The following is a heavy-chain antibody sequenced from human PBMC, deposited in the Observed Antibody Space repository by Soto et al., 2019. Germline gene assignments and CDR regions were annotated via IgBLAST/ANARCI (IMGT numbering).Heavy chain of an antibody. CDR3: ARDPTPRRLYSSSSNWFDP. Sequence: AASVKVSCKASGYTFTSYGISRVRQAPGQGVEWMGWISAYNGNTNYEQKLQGRVTMTTDTSTSTAYMELRSLRSDDTAVYYCARDPTPRRLYSSSSNWFDPWGQGTLVTVSS. J-gene: IGHJ5*02. D-gene: IGHD6-13*01. CDR2: ISAYNGNT. V-gene: IGHV1-18*01. CDR1: GYTFTSYG.